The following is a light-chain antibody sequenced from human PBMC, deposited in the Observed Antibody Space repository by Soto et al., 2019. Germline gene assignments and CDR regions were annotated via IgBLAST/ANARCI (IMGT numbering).Light chain of an antibody. CDR1: SSDVGGYNY. CDR2: EVS. J-gene: IGLJ1*01. CDR3: SSYTSSSTLGV. V-gene: IGLV2-14*01. Sequence: QSALTQPPSASGSPGQSVTISCTGTSSDVGGYNYVSWYQQHPGKAPKVMIYEVSNRPSGVSNRFSGSKSGNTASLTISGLQAEDEADYYCSSYTSSSTLGVFGSGTKLTVL.